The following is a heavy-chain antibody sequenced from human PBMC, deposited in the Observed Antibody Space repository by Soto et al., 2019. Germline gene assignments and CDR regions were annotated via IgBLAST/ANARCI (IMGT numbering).Heavy chain of an antibody. Sequence: GGSLRLSCAASVFTFSAHYMDWVRQAPGKGLEWVGRIRNRGQSHIADYAASVKGRFIISRDNSKNTLYVQMNSLRAEDTAVYFCANMPSVTMHLAWFDPWGQGTQVTVSS. J-gene: IGHJ5*02. CDR1: VFTFSAHY. CDR2: IRNRGQSHIA. CDR3: ANMPSVTMHLAWFDP. V-gene: IGHV3-72*01. D-gene: IGHD4-17*01.